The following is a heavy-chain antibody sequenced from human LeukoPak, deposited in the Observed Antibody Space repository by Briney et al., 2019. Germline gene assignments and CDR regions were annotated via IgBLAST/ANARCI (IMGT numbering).Heavy chain of an antibody. Sequence: GASVKVSCKASGYTFTGYYMHWVRQAPGQGLEWMGWINPNSGGTNYAQKFQGRVTMTRDTSISTAYMELSRLRSDDTAVYYRASSTIFGVVIPGYWGQGTLVTVSS. J-gene: IGHJ4*02. CDR3: ASSTIFGVVIPGY. CDR2: INPNSGGT. D-gene: IGHD3-3*01. CDR1: GYTFTGYY. V-gene: IGHV1-2*02.